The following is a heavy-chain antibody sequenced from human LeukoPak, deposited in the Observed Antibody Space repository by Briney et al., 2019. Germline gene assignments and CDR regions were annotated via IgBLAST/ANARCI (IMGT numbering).Heavy chain of an antibody. CDR1: GGSISSSNW. Sequence: SETLSLTCAVSGGSISSSNWWTWVRQPPGEGLEWIGEISRSGITNYNPSLESRVTVSVDRSKNQFSLNLNSVTAADTAVYYCARGVAYYYMDVWGKGTTVTISS. D-gene: IGHD2-15*01. V-gene: IGHV4-4*02. CDR3: ARGVAYYYMDV. J-gene: IGHJ6*03. CDR2: ISRSGIT.